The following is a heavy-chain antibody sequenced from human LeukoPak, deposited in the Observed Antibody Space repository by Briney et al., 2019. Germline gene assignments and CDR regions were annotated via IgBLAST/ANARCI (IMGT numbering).Heavy chain of an antibody. CDR1: GYTFTSYW. D-gene: IGHD2-21*01. J-gene: IGHJ5*02. CDR3: ARQSGILYDNWFDP. Sequence: GASVKVSCKASGYTFTSYWIGWVRQMPGKGLEWMGIIYPGDSDTRYSPSFQGQVTISADKSISTAYLQWSSLKASDTAMYYCARQSGILYDNWFDPWGQGTLVTVSS. V-gene: IGHV5-51*01. CDR2: IYPGDSDT.